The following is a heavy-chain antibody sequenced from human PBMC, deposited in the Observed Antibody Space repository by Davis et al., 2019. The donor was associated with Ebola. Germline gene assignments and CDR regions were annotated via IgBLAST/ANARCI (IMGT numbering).Heavy chain of an antibody. CDR3: ARLGLEQWLVPSDY. CDR2: IDPSDSYT. CDR1: GYSFTSYW. D-gene: IGHD6-19*01. J-gene: IGHJ4*02. V-gene: IGHV5-10-1*01. Sequence: GESLKISCKGSGYSFTSYWIGWVRQMPGKGLEWMGRIDPSDSYTNYSPSFQGHVTISADKSISTAYLQWRTLKASDTAMYYCARLGLEQWLVPSDYWGQGTLVTVSS.